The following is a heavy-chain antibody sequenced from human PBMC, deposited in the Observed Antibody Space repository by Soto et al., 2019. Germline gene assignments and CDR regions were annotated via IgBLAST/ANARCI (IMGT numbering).Heavy chain of an antibody. CDR2: ISGSSITI. CDR3: ARFLGGIPARPFDY. V-gene: IGHV3-11*01. CDR1: GFTFSDSH. Sequence: QVQLVESGGGLVKPGGSVRLSCAASGFTFSDSHMSWVRQAPGKGLEWLSYISGSSITISHADSVKGRFTISRDNDKNSVYLQMDSLRAEDTAVYYCARFLGGIPARPFDYWGQGTLVTVSS. J-gene: IGHJ4*02. D-gene: IGHD6-6*01.